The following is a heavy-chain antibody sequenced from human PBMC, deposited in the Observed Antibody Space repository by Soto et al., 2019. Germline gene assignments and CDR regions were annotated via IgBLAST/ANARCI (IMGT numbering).Heavy chain of an antibody. V-gene: IGHV3-30-3*01. Sequence: PGGSLRLSCAASGFTFSSYAMHWVRQAPGKGLEWVAVISYDGSNKYYADSVKGRFTISRDNSKNTLYLQMNSLRAEDTAVYYCARVFYYDSSSNFDYWGQGTLVTVSS. J-gene: IGHJ4*02. CDR1: GFTFSSYA. CDR3: ARVFYYDSSSNFDY. CDR2: ISYDGSNK. D-gene: IGHD3-22*01.